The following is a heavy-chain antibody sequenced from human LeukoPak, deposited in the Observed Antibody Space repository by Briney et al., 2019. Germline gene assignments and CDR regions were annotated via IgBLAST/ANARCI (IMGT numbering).Heavy chain of an antibody. J-gene: IGHJ4*02. Sequence: GGSLRLSCAASGFTFRTYAMNWVRQAPGKGLEWVAVISDDGSNKYYAESVKGQFTISRDNSKNTLYLQMNSLRAEDTAVYYCARAFSTTAFDYWGQGTLVTVSS. CDR3: ARAFSTTAFDY. CDR2: ISDDGSNK. D-gene: IGHD4-17*01. CDR1: GFTFRTYA. V-gene: IGHV3-30*04.